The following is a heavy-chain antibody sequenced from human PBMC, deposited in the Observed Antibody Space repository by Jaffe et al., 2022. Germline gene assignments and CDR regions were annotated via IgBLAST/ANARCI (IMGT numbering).Heavy chain of an antibody. D-gene: IGHD2-8*02. CDR3: AKLPCTGGVCYEGDYFDY. CDR2: ISGSGGST. V-gene: IGHV3-23*01. J-gene: IGHJ4*02. Sequence: EVQLLESGGGLVQPGGSLRLSCAASGFTFSSYAMSWVRQAPGKGLEWVSAISGSGGSTYYADSVKGRFTISRDNSKNTLYLQMNSLRAEDTAVYYCAKLPCTGGVCYEGDYFDYWGQGTLVTVSS. CDR1: GFTFSSYA.